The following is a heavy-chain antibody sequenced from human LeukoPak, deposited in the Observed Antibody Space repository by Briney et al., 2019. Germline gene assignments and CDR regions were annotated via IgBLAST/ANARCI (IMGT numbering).Heavy chain of an antibody. Sequence: PGRSLRLSCAASGFTFSSYGMHWVRQAPGKGLEWVAVISYDGSNKYYADSVKGRFTISRDNSKNTLYLQMNSLRAEDTAVYYCAKAECSSTSCYLDHWGQGTLVTVSS. J-gene: IGHJ4*02. CDR3: AKAECSSTSCYLDH. D-gene: IGHD2-2*01. CDR1: GFTFSSYG. V-gene: IGHV3-30*18. CDR2: ISYDGSNK.